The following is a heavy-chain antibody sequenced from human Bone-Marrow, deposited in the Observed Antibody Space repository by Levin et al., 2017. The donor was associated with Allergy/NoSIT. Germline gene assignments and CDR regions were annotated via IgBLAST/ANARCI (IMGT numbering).Heavy chain of an antibody. D-gene: IGHD2-2*01. V-gene: IGHV3-23*01. CDR1: GFTFSSYA. Sequence: SCAASGFTFSSYAMTWVRQTPGKGLEWVSSIGGSGGSTFYADSVKGRFTISRDNSNNTVYLQMNSLRGEDTAVYYCAKHVVPTAMNAYYGMDVWGQGTTVIVSS. J-gene: IGHJ6*02. CDR2: IGGSGGST. CDR3: AKHVVPTAMNAYYGMDV.